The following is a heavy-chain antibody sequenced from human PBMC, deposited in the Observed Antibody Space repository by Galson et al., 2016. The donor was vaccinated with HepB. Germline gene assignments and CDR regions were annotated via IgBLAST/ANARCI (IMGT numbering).Heavy chain of an antibody. CDR2: VRSKVFGGTT. Sequence: SLRLSCAASGFTFGDYAMNWFRQVPGKGLEWVALVRSKVFGGTTEYAASVKGRFTISRDDSKSIAYLQMNSLRTEDTAVYYCSRDPTTVTRAHFDYWGQGTLVTVSS. J-gene: IGHJ4*02. D-gene: IGHD4-17*01. V-gene: IGHV3-49*03. CDR3: SRDPTTVTRAHFDY. CDR1: GFTFGDYA.